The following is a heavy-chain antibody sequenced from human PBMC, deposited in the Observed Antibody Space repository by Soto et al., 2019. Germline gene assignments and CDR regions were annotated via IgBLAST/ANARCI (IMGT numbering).Heavy chain of an antibody. CDR3: ARGGYSYGRLRHYYYGMDV. D-gene: IGHD5-18*01. Sequence: QVQLQESGPGLVKPSQTLSLTCTVSGGSISSGGYYWSWIRQHPGKGLEWIGYIYYSGSTYYNPSLKSRVTISVDTSKNQFSLKLSSVTAADTAVYYWARGGYSYGRLRHYYYGMDVWGQGTTVTVSS. CDR2: IYYSGST. CDR1: GGSISSGGYY. V-gene: IGHV4-31*03. J-gene: IGHJ6*02.